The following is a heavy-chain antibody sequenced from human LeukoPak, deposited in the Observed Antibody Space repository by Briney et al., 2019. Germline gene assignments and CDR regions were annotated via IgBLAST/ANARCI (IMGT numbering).Heavy chain of an antibody. CDR1: GGSFSGYY. J-gene: IGHJ2*01. V-gene: IGHV4-34*01. Sequence: PSETLSLTCAVYGGSFSGYYWSWIRQPPGKGLEWIGEINHSGSTNYNPSLKSRVTISVDTSKNQFSLKLSSVTAADTAVYYCARGYDGSGYYSRNWYFDLWGRGTLVTVSS. CDR2: INHSGST. D-gene: IGHD3-22*01. CDR3: ARGYDGSGYYSRNWYFDL.